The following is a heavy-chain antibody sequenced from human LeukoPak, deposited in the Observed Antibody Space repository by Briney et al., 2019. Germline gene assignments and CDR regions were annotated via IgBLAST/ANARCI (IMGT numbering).Heavy chain of an antibody. D-gene: IGHD2-2*01. CDR3: ARVIRPCSGTSYSRGSFDP. CDR1: GFTFSSYN. Sequence: GGSLRLSCAASGFTFSSYNMNWVRQAPGKGLEWVSYISSSGRTIYYADSVKGRFTISRDNAKNLLYLQMNSLRAEDTAIYYCARVIRPCSGTSYSRGSFDPWGQGTLVTVSS. CDR2: ISSSGRTI. V-gene: IGHV3-48*01. J-gene: IGHJ5*02.